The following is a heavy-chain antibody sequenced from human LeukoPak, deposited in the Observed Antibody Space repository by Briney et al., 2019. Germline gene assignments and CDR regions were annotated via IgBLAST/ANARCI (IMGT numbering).Heavy chain of an antibody. D-gene: IGHD3-10*01. CDR2: INHSGST. V-gene: IGHV4-34*01. Sequence: SETLSLTCAVYGGSFSGYYWSWIRQPPGKGLEWIGEINHSGSTNYNPSLKSRVTISVDTSKNQFSLKLSSVTAADTAVYYCARVVLPYYYGSGSYSSRTSFDYWGQGTLVTVSS. CDR1: GGSFSGYY. J-gene: IGHJ4*02. CDR3: ARVVLPYYYGSGSYSSRTSFDY.